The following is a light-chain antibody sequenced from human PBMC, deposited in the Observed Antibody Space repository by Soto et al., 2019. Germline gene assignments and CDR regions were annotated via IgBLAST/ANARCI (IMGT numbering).Light chain of an antibody. J-gene: IGLJ2*01. CDR1: SSDVGGYEY. V-gene: IGLV2-14*01. CDR2: EVS. Sequence: QSALTQPASVSGSPGQSITISCTGSSSDVGGYEYVSWYQQHPGKAPKVMIYEVSNRPSGVSDRFSGSKSGNTASLTISGLQAEDEGDYYCSSYTSSSTVVFGGGTKVTVL. CDR3: SSYTSSSTVV.